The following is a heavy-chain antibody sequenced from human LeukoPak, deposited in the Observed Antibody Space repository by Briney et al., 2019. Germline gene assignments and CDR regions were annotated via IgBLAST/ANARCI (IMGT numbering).Heavy chain of an antibody. Sequence: PSETLSLTCTVSGGSISSYYWSWIRQPAGKGLEWIWRIYTSGSTNYNPSLKTRVTMSVDTSKNQFSLKLSSVTAADTAVYYCARISRSYGTYYYYGMDVWSQGTTVTVSS. CDR3: ARISRSYGTYYYYGMDV. CDR2: IYTSGST. CDR1: GGSISSYY. D-gene: IGHD4-17*01. V-gene: IGHV4-4*07. J-gene: IGHJ6*02.